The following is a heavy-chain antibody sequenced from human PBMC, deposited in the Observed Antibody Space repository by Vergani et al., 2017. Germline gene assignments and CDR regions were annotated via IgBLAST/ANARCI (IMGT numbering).Heavy chain of an antibody. Sequence: QVQLQESGPGLVKPSQTLSLTCTVSVGSISSGIYYCSWSRQPAGKGLEWIGRIYTSGSTNYNPSHKSRVTIPVDTSKNQFSLKLSSVTAADTAVNYCARDAIYGGSSIHCWGQGSLVTVS. CDR3: ARDAIYGGSSIHC. CDR2: IYTSGST. D-gene: IGHD4-23*01. V-gene: IGHV4-61*02. J-gene: IGHJ4*02. CDR1: VGSISSGIYY.